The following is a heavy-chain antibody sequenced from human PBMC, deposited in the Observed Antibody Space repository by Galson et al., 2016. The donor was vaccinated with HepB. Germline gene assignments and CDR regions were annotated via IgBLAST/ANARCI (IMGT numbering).Heavy chain of an antibody. CDR3: ASHDYWNDNHDSFDI. J-gene: IGHJ3*02. CDR1: GGSISGHY. CDR2: ISLRGSGST. D-gene: IGHD3/OR15-3a*01. Sequence: LTCTVSGGSISGHYWSWIRQPPGTGLEWIGFISLRGSGSTSYNPSLKSRVTISGDTSKNQISLRRRPVIAADTAVYYCASHDYWNDNHDSFDIWGQGTRVTVSS. V-gene: IGHV4-59*11.